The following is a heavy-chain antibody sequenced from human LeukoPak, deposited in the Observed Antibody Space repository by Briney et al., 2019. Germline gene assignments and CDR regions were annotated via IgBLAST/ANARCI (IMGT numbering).Heavy chain of an antibody. CDR2: INHSGST. J-gene: IGHJ4*02. CDR3: ARLAYGSGSYHY. CDR1: GGSFSGYY. D-gene: IGHD3-10*01. V-gene: IGHV4-34*01. Sequence: NPSETLSLTCAVYGGSFSGYYWSWIRQPPGKGLEWIGGINHSGSTNYNPSLKSRVTISVDTSKNQFSLKLSSVTAADTAAYYCARLAYGSGSYHYWGQGTLVTVSS.